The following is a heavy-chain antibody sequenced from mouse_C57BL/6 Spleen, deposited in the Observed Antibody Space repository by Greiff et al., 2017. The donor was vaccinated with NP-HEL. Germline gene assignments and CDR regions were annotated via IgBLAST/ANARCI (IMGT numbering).Heavy chain of an antibody. CDR2: ILPGSGST. CDR1: GYTFTGYW. V-gene: IGHV1-9*01. D-gene: IGHD2-4*01. CDR3: ASSYDSAWYAY. Sequence: QVQLKESGAELMKPGASVKLSCKATGYTFTGYWIEWVKQRPGHGLEWIGEILPGSGSTIYNEKFKGKATFTADTSSNTAYMQLSSLPTEDSAIYYCASSYDSAWYAYWGQVTLVTVSA. J-gene: IGHJ3*01.